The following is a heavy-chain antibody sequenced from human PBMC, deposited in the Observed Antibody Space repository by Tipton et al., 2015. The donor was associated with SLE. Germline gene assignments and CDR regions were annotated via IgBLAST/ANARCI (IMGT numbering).Heavy chain of an antibody. CDR3: AGPSGVGAHAKYLQH. CDR1: GFTFTDAS. Sequence: SGFTFTDASMNWVRRAPGKGLEWVSAISGSGGLIYYADSVKGRFTISRDSSVNTLYLQMNSLRAEDTAVYYCAGPSGVGAHAKYLQHWGQGTQVTVSS. J-gene: IGHJ1*01. V-gene: IGHV3-23*01. CDR2: ISGSGGLI. D-gene: IGHD2-15*01.